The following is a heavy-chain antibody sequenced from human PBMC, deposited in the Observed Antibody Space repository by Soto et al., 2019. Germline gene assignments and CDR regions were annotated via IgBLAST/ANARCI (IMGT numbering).Heavy chain of an antibody. V-gene: IGHV3-23*01. CDR2: TGASGRIT. D-gene: IGHD1-20*01. J-gene: IGHJ4*02. Sequence: EVQLLDSGGVLVQPGGSLRLSCAASGFSFSGYAMTWVRQAPGKGLEWVSTTGASGRITYYADSVKGRFTVSRDNSKNTLDLQMSSLRADDTAVYYCATVHNTSRSFAYWGQGTLVTVSS. CDR1: GFSFSGYA. CDR3: ATVHNTSRSFAY.